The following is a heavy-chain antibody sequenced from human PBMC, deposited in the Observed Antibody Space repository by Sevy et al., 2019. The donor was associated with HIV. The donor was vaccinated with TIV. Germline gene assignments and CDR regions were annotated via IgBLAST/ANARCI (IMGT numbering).Heavy chain of an antibody. CDR1: GFTFSSYA. V-gene: IGHV3-23*01. D-gene: IGHD2-15*01. CDR3: AKSLGGYCSGGSCYSRLYYYYYMDV. CDR2: ISGSGGST. Sequence: GGSLRLSCAASGFTFSSYAMSWVRQAPGKGLEWVSAISGSGGSTYYADSVKGRFTISRDNSKNTLYLQMNSLGAEETAVYYCAKSLGGYCSGGSCYSRLYYYYYMDVWGKGTTVTVSS. J-gene: IGHJ6*03.